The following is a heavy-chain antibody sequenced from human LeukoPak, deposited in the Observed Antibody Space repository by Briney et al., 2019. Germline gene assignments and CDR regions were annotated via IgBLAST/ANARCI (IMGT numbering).Heavy chain of an antibody. CDR1: GGSISSGSYY. CDR3: ARGGLYCTNGVCYTWFDP. Sequence: SETLSLTCTVSGGSISSGSYYWSWIRQPAGKGLEWIGRIYTSGSTNYNPSLKSRVTISVDTSKNQCSLKLSSVTAAETAVYYCARGGLYCTNGVCYTWFDPWGQGTLVTVSS. V-gene: IGHV4-61*02. J-gene: IGHJ5*02. D-gene: IGHD2-8*01. CDR2: IYTSGST.